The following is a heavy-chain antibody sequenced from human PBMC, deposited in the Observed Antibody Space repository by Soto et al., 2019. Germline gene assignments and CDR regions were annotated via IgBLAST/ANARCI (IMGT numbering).Heavy chain of an antibody. D-gene: IGHD6-13*01. CDR2: IIPIFGTA. V-gene: IGHV1-69*13. Sequence: GASVKVSCKASGGTFSSYAISWVRPAPGQGLEWMGGIIPIFGTANYARKFQGRVTITADESTGTAYMELSSLRSEDTAVYYCARGGSSSWSSYYYYGMDVWGQGTTVTVSS. CDR1: GGTFSSYA. CDR3: ARGGSSSWSSYYYYGMDV. J-gene: IGHJ6*02.